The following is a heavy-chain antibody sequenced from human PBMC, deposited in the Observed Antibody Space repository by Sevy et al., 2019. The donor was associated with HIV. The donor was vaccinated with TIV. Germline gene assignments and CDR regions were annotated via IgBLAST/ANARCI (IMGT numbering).Heavy chain of an antibody. CDR1: GYAFSNYG. J-gene: IGHJ4*02. CDR3: ARERDKYGDSGFDY. Sequence: ASVKVSCKTSGYAFSNYGIVWVRQAPGQGLEWLGWISGFNGNKHYAEKFQDRVSMTIDTAIDTFYMDLRSLTSDDTGVYYCARERDKYGDSGFDYWGQGTLVTVSS. V-gene: IGHV1-18*01. CDR2: ISGFNGNK. D-gene: IGHD2-21*02.